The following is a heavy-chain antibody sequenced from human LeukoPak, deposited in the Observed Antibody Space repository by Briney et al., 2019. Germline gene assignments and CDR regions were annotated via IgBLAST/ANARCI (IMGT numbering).Heavy chain of an antibody. J-gene: IGHJ6*04. V-gene: IGHV1-69*06. Sequence: ASVKVSCKASGGTFSSYAISWVRQAPGQGLEWMGGIIPIFGTANYAQKFQGRVTITADKSTSTAYMELSSLRSEDTAVYYCARTIYYYGSDSSKYGMDVWGKGTTVTVSS. CDR1: GGTFSSYA. CDR3: ARTIYYYGSDSSKYGMDV. CDR2: IIPIFGTA. D-gene: IGHD3-10*01.